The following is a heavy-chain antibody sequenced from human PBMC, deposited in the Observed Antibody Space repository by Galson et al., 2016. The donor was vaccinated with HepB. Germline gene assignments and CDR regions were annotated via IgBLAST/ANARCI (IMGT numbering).Heavy chain of an antibody. V-gene: IGHV3-7*01. CDR3: ARDLMPYSSDAFDI. CDR1: GFTFSRYW. D-gene: IGHD1-26*01. J-gene: IGHJ3*02. CDR2: IQHDGTKQ. Sequence: SLRLSCAASGFTFSRYWMNWVRQAPGKGLEWVANIQHDGTKQYYADSVKGRFTISRDNAKNSVFLQMNSLRAEDTAVYYCARDLMPYSSDAFDIWGQGTMVTVSS.